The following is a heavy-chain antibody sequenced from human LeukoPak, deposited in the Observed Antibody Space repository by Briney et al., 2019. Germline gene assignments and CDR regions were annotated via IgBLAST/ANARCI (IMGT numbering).Heavy chain of an antibody. CDR1: GYTFTSYA. CDR3: ARGEYYYDSSGYHFDP. CDR2: INTNTGNP. D-gene: IGHD3-22*01. J-gene: IGHJ5*02. V-gene: IGHV7-4-1*02. Sequence: ASVKVSCKASGYTFTSYAMNWVRQAPGQGLEWMGWINTNTGNPTYAQGFTGRFVFSLDTSVSTAYLQISSLKAEDTAVYYCARGEYYYDSSGYHFDPWGQGTLVTVSS.